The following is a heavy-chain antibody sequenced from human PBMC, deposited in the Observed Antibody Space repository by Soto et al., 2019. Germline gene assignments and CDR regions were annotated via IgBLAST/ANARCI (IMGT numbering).Heavy chain of an antibody. D-gene: IGHD3-3*01. CDR2: IKTDNGNT. Sequence: ASVKVSCKASGYTFTSYAMHWVRQAPGQRLEWMGWIKTDNGNTNYSQHLQGRVSITTDTSTSTAYMDLRSLRSDDTAVYYCARDQGITTFGVYSMYYYGMDVWGQGTTVTVSS. J-gene: IGHJ6*02. V-gene: IGHV1-3*04. CDR1: GYTFTSYA. CDR3: ARDQGITTFGVYSMYYYGMDV.